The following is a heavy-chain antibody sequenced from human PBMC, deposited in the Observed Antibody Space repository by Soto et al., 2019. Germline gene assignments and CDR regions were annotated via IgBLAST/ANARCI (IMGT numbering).Heavy chain of an antibody. V-gene: IGHV3-33*01. CDR2: IWYDGSNK. J-gene: IGHJ6*02. Sequence: QVQLVESGGGVVQPGRSLRLSCAASGFTFSSYGMHWVRQAPGKGLEWVAVIWYDGSNKYYADSVKGRFTISRDNSKNTLYLQVNSLRAEDTAVYYCAREYCSGGSCYSDYYYYGMDVWGQGTTVTVSS. CDR1: GFTFSSYG. CDR3: AREYCSGGSCYSDYYYYGMDV. D-gene: IGHD2-15*01.